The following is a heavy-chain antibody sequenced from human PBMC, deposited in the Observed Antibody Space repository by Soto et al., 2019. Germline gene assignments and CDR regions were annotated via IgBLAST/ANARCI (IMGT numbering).Heavy chain of an antibody. V-gene: IGHV4-39*01. J-gene: IGHJ4*02. CDR2: FYYTGST. D-gene: IGHD2-15*01. CDR3: ARHGPIEVVVAAPDY. CDR1: GGSITSSSYY. Sequence: QLQLQESGPGLVKPSETLSLTCTVSGGSITSSSYYWGWIRQPPGKGLEWIGSFYYTGSTYYNPSLKSRVTISVDTSKNQFSLKLTSVTAADTAVYYCARHGPIEVVVAAPDYWGQGTLVTVSS.